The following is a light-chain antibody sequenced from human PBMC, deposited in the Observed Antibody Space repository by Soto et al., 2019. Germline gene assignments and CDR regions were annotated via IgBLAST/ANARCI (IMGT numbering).Light chain of an antibody. Sequence: QSVLPQPASVSGSPGHSITISCTGTSSDVGNYKYVSWYQQHPGKAPKLIIYEVSNRPSGVSDRFSGSKSGNTASLTISGLQAEDETDYYCLSYTSSGTYVFGTGTKVTVL. CDR3: LSYTSSGTYV. CDR2: EVS. J-gene: IGLJ1*01. V-gene: IGLV2-14*01. CDR1: SSDVGNYKY.